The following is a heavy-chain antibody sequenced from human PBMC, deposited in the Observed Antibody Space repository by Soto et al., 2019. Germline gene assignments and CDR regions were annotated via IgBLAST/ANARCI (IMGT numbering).Heavy chain of an antibody. V-gene: IGHV3-49*03. D-gene: IGHD3-16*02. Sequence: GGSLRLSCTASGFTFGDYAMSWFRQAPGKVLEWVGFIRSKAYGGTTEYAASVKGRFTISRDDSKSIAYLQMNSLKTEDTAVYYCTRDSSRYDYIWGSYRYDAFDIWGQGTMVTVSS. CDR2: IRSKAYGGTT. J-gene: IGHJ3*02. CDR3: TRDSSRYDYIWGSYRYDAFDI. CDR1: GFTFGDYA.